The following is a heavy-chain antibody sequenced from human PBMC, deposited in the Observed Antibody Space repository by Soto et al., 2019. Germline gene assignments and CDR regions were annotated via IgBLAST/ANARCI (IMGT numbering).Heavy chain of an antibody. V-gene: IGHV3-30*04. CDR3: AKEPLGISYGMDV. Sequence: GGSLRLSCAASGFSFPTYAMHWVRLAPGKGLEWVAAISYDGSSKNYADSVKGRFTISRDNSKNTLSLHMTSLRIEDTAVYFCAKEPLGISYGMDVWGQGTTVTVSS. D-gene: IGHD2-15*01. CDR1: GFSFPTYA. J-gene: IGHJ6*02. CDR2: ISYDGSSK.